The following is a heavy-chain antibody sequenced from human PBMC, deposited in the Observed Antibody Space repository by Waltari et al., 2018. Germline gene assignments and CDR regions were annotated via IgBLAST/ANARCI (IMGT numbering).Heavy chain of an antibody. D-gene: IGHD3-9*01. CDR3: AKGGRYFDWGDAFDI. V-gene: IGHV3-43*01. CDR2: ISWDGGST. J-gene: IGHJ3*02. CDR1: GFTFDDYT. Sequence: EVQLVESGGVVVQPGGSLRLSCAASGFTFDDYTMHWVRQAPGKGLAWVSLISWDGGSTYYADSVKGRFTISRDNSKNSLYLQMNSLRTEDTALYYCAKGGRYFDWGDAFDIWGQGTMVTVSS.